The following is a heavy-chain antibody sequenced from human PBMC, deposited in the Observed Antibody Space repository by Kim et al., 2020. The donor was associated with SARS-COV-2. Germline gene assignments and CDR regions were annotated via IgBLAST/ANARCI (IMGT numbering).Heavy chain of an antibody. V-gene: IGHV3-30*18. J-gene: IGHJ4*02. D-gene: IGHD3-10*01. CDR1: GFTFSSYG. Sequence: GGSLRLSCAASGFTFSSYGMHWVRQAPGKGLEWVAVISYDGSNKYYADSVKGRFTISRDNSKNTLYLQMNSLRAEDTAVYYCAKDLQLYGSGKVGSFDYWGQGTLVTVSS. CDR2: ISYDGSNK. CDR3: AKDLQLYGSGKVGSFDY.